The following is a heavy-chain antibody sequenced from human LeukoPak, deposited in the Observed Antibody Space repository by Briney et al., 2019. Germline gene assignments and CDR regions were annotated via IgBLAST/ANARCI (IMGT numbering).Heavy chain of an antibody. J-gene: IGHJ6*03. CDR3: AKAATVSSGYYPSYYYYMDV. D-gene: IGHD3-22*01. Sequence: GGSLRLSCATSGFTFRNYWMSWVRQAPEKGLEWLANIKQDGSEKYYVDSVKGRFTISRDNAKNTLYLQMNSLRAEDTAVYYCAKAATVSSGYYPSYYYYMDVWGKGTTVTVSS. CDR2: IKQDGSEK. V-gene: IGHV3-7*03. CDR1: GFTFRNYW.